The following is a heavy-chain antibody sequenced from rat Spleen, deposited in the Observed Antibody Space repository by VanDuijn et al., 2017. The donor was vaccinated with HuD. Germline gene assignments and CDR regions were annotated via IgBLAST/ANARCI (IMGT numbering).Heavy chain of an antibody. Sequence: EVQLVESDGGLVQPGRSLNLSCAASGFTFSDFFMAWVRQAPAKGLEWVATISSDGSSTYYRDSVKGRFTISRDNAKNTLYLQMNSLRSEDTATYYCTRLRNDYFDYWGQGVMVTVSS. CDR1: GFTFSDFF. CDR2: ISSDGSST. CDR3: TRLRNDYFDY. V-gene: IGHV5-29*01. J-gene: IGHJ2*01.